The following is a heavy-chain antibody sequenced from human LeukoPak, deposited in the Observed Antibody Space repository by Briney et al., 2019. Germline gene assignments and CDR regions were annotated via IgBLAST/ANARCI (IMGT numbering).Heavy chain of an antibody. V-gene: IGHV3-30*18. CDR3: AKDSFYGSGSYYISDY. CDR2: ISYDGSNK. CDR1: GFTFSSYG. D-gene: IGHD3-10*01. J-gene: IGHJ4*02. Sequence: GGSLRLSCAASGFTFSSYGMHWVRQAPGKGLEWVAVISYDGSNKYYADSVKGRFTISRDNSKNTLYLQMNSLRAEDTAVYYCAKDSFYGSGSYYISDYWGQGTLVTVSS.